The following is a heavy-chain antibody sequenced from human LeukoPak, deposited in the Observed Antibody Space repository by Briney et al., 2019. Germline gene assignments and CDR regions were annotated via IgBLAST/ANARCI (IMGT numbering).Heavy chain of an antibody. CDR2: IYHSGST. CDR1: AGSISSSNW. D-gene: IGHD3-9*01. CDR3: ARHYPAYDILTGYYSSAFDI. J-gene: IGHJ3*02. Sequence: SGTLSLTCAVSAGSISSSNWWSWVRQPPGKGLEWIGEIYHSGSTNYNPSLKSRVTISVDKSKNQFSLKLSSVTAADTAVYYFARHYPAYDILTGYYSSAFDIWGQGTMVTVSS. V-gene: IGHV4-4*02.